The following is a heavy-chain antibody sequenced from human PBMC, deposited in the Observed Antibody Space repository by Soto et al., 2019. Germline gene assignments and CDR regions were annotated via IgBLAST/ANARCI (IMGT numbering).Heavy chain of an antibody. CDR1: GFTFSSYA. D-gene: IGHD3-9*01. CDR2: ISYDGSNK. Sequence: GGSLRLSCAASGFTFSSYAMHWVRQAPGKGLEWVAVISYDGSNKYYADSVKGRFTISRDNSKNTLYLQMNSLRAEDTAVYYCARQPYDILTGYYIWTQVDYWGQGTLVTVSS. V-gene: IGHV3-30-3*01. CDR3: ARQPYDILTGYYIWTQVDY. J-gene: IGHJ4*02.